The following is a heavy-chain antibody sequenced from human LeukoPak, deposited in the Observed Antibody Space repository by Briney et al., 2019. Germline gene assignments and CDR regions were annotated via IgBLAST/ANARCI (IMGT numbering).Heavy chain of an antibody. J-gene: IGHJ4*02. CDR2: INSDGSST. D-gene: IGHD6-13*01. V-gene: IGHV3-74*01. Sequence: GGSLRLSCAASGLTFSSYWMHWVRQAPGKGLVWVSRINSDGSSTSYADSVKGRFTISRDNAKNTLYLQMNSLRAEDTAVYYCARESWYRGQGFDYWGQGTLVTVSS. CDR3: ARESWYRGQGFDY. CDR1: GLTFSSYW.